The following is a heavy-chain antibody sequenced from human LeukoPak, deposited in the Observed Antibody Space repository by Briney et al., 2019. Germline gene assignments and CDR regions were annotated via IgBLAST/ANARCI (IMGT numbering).Heavy chain of an antibody. CDR3: ARDNWYYYDSSGYFRPPFDP. V-gene: IGHV7-4-1*02. CDR2: INTNTGNP. D-gene: IGHD3-22*01. J-gene: IGHJ5*02. Sequence: GASVKASCKASGYTFTSYAMNWVRQAPGQGLEWMGWINTNTGNPTYAQGFTGRFVFSLDTSVSKAYLQISSLKAEDTAVYYCARDNWYYYDSSGYFRPPFDPWGQGTLVTVSS. CDR1: GYTFTSYA.